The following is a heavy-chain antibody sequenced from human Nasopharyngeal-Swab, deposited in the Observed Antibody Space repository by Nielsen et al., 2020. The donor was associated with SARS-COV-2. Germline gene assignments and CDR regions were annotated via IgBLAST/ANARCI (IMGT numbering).Heavy chain of an antibody. CDR1: GFTFDEYA. CDR2: ISWNSGSI. J-gene: IGHJ4*02. CDR3: AKLPPDYYDSSASSDY. V-gene: IGHV3-9*01. D-gene: IGHD3-22*01. Sequence: GGSLRLSCAASGFTFDEYAMHWVRQGPGKGPEWVSGISWNSGSIGYADSVKGRFTISRDNAKNSLYLQMNSLRPEDTALYYCAKLPPDYYDSSASSDYWGQGTLVTVSS.